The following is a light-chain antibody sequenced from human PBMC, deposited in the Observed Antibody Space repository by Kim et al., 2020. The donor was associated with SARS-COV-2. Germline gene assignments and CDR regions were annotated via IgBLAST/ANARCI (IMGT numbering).Light chain of an antibody. V-gene: IGKV3-20*01. Sequence: EIVLTQPPGTLSLSPGERGTLSCRASQSVSNSYLAWYQQKPGQAPRLLVYGASRRATGIPDRFSGSGSGTDFTLTISRVEPEDFAVYYCQQYDSSPFTFGPGTKVDIK. J-gene: IGKJ3*01. CDR3: QQYDSSPFT. CDR2: GAS. CDR1: QSVSNSY.